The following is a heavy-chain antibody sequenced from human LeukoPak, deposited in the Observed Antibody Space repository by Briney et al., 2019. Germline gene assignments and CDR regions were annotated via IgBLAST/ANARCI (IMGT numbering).Heavy chain of an antibody. D-gene: IGHD6-19*01. V-gene: IGHV3-74*01. J-gene: IGHJ4*02. CDR2: INSDGSST. Sequence: PGGSLRLSCAASGFTFSSYWMHWVRQAPGKGLVWVSRINSDGSSTSYADSVKGRFTISKDNAKNTLYLQLNSLRAEDTAVYYCARGSSVAGTWGYWGQGTLVTVSS. CDR1: GFTFSSYW. CDR3: ARGSSVAGTWGY.